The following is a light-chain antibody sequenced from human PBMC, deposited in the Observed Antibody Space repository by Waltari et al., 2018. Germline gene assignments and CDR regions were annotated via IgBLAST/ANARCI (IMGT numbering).Light chain of an antibody. CDR3: LQNNSYPWT. Sequence: RVTITCRASQGIRNDLTWYQQKPGKAPKRLIYGASSLQSGVPSRFSGSGSGTEFTLTISSLQPEDFASYYCLQNNSYPWTFGQGTKVEIK. V-gene: IGKV1-17*01. CDR2: GAS. CDR1: QGIRND. J-gene: IGKJ1*01.